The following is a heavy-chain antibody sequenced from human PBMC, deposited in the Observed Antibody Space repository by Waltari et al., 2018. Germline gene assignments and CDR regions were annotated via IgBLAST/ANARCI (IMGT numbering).Heavy chain of an antibody. CDR1: GFTFSSYA. CDR3: AKAYCSSTSCHRALYYYYGMDV. CDR2: IGGSGSST. D-gene: IGHD2-2*01. Sequence: EVQLLESGGGLVQPGGSLRLSCAASGFTFSSYALSGVRPAPGQGQEWVSAIGGSGSSTYYADSVKGRFTIARDNSKNTLYLQMNSLRAEDTAVYYCAKAYCSSTSCHRALYYYYGMDVWGQGTTVTVSS. J-gene: IGHJ6*02. V-gene: IGHV3-23*01.